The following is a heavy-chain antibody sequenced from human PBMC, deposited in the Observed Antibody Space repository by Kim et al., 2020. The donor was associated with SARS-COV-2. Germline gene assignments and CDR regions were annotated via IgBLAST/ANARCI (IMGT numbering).Heavy chain of an antibody. V-gene: IGHV4-31*03. D-gene: IGHD2-2*01. CDR3: ARGQRLDY. Sequence: SETLSLTCRVSGGSIRSGGKFWTWIRQHPAKGLEWIGYISYSGNSHYSASLRSRVSISLQTSENQFSLELTSVTAAVTAVYYCARGQRLDYWGQGILVTVSS. J-gene: IGHJ4*02. CDR2: ISYSGNS. CDR1: GGSIRSGGKF.